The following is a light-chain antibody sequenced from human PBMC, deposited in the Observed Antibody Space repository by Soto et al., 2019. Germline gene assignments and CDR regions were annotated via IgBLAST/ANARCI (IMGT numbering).Light chain of an antibody. V-gene: IGLV2-14*01. CDR3: CSYAGSTTRVQ. J-gene: IGLJ2*01. Sequence: QSALTQPAAVSGPPGQSITISCTGTSSDIGRYNYVSWYQQHPGKAPKLVIYEVSYRPSGVSDRFSGSKSGNTASLTISGLQAEDEADYYCCSYAGSTTRVQFGGGTKLTVL. CDR2: EVS. CDR1: SSDIGRYNY.